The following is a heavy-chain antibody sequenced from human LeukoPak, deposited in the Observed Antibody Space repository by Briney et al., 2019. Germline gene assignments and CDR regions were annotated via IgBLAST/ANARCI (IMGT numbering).Heavy chain of an antibody. CDR2: INHSGST. D-gene: IGHD2-15*01. CDR3: ARDDFDTAYCSGGSCYPSRWYYYYGMDV. J-gene: IGHJ6*04. Sequence: SETLSLTCAVYGGSFSGYYWSWIRQPPGKGLEWIGEINHSGSTNYNPSLKSRVTISVDTSKNQFSLKLSSVTAADTAVYYCARDDFDTAYCSGGSCYPSRWYYYYGMDVWGKGTTVTVSS. V-gene: IGHV4-34*01. CDR1: GGSFSGYY.